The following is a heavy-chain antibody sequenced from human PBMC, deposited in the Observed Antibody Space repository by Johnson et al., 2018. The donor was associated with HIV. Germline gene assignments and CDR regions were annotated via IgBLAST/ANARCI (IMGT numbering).Heavy chain of an antibody. Sequence: QVQLVESGGGVVQPGRSLRLSCAASGFTFSSYAMHWVRQAPGKGLEWVAVISYDGSNKYSADSVKGRFTISRDNSKNTLYLQMNSRRAEDTAVYYCARDGTRYYYDSSGSRGTFDIWGQGTMVTVSS. V-gene: IGHV3-30-3*01. CDR1: GFTFSSYA. J-gene: IGHJ3*02. CDR2: ISYDGSNK. CDR3: ARDGTRYYYDSSGSRGTFDI. D-gene: IGHD3-22*01.